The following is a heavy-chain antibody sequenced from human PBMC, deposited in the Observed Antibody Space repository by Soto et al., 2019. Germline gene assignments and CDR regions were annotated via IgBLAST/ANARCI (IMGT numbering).Heavy chain of an antibody. CDR2: IKSKTDGGTT. D-gene: IGHD2-15*01. Sequence: EVQLVESGGGLVKPGGSLRLSCAASGFTFSNAWMSWVRQAPGKGLEWVGRIKSKTDGGTTDYAAPVKGRFTISRDDSKNTLYMQRNSLKTEDTAVYYCTTERGATANIVVVVAATFGAFDIWGQGTMVTVSS. CDR3: TTERGATANIVVVVAATFGAFDI. CDR1: GFTFSNAW. V-gene: IGHV3-15*01. J-gene: IGHJ3*02.